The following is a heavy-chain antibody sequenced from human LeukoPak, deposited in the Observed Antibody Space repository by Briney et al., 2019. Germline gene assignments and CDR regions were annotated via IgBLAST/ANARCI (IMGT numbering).Heavy chain of an antibody. D-gene: IGHD5-12*01. J-gene: IGHJ4*02. Sequence: SETLSLTCAVFGGSFSGFYWSWIRQPPGKGLEWIGEINDSGSTNYNPSLKSRVSISVDTSKNQFSLNLSSVTAADTAVYYCARGGGYILGYAYWGQGTQVTVSS. V-gene: IGHV4-34*01. CDR3: ARGGGYILGYAY. CDR1: GGSFSGFY. CDR2: INDSGST.